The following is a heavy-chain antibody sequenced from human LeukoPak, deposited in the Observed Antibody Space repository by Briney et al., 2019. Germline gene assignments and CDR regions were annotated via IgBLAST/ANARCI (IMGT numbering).Heavy chain of an antibody. CDR1: GFTFSDYY. CDR2: ISSSGNTI. Sequence: GGSLRLSCAASGFTFSDYYMSWIRQAPGKGLEWVSYISSSGNTIYYADSVKGRFTISRDNAKNSLYLQMNSLRAEDTAVYYCARVLAKERDYGDYVRYYGMDVWGQGTTVTVSS. V-gene: IGHV3-11*01. D-gene: IGHD4-17*01. CDR3: ARVLAKERDYGDYVRYYGMDV. J-gene: IGHJ6*02.